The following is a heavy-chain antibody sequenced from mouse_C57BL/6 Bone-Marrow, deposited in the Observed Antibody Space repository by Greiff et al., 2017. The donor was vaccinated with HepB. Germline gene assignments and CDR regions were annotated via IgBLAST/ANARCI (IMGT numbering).Heavy chain of an antibody. D-gene: IGHD2-4*01. CDR2: IYPRDGST. CDR3: ARSGYDYDVAY. CDR1: GYTFTSYD. J-gene: IGHJ3*01. V-gene: IGHV1-85*01. Sequence: QVQLQQSGPVLVKPGASVKLSCKASGYTFTSYDINWVKQRPGQGLEWIGWIYPRDGSTKYNEKFKGKATLTVDTSSSTAYMEIHSLTSEDSAVYFCARSGYDYDVAYWGQGTLVTVSA.